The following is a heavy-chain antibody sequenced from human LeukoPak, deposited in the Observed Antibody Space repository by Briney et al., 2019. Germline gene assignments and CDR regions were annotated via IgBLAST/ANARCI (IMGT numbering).Heavy chain of an antibody. Sequence: GGSLRLSCAASGFTFSSYGMHWVRQAPGKGLEWVAFIRYDGSNKYYADSVKGRFTISRDNSKNTLYLQMNSLRAEDTAVYYCAKDRPYGDYGESPSDAFDIWGQGTMVTVSS. CDR3: AKDRPYGDYGESPSDAFDI. J-gene: IGHJ3*02. V-gene: IGHV3-30*02. CDR2: IRYDGSNK. CDR1: GFTFSSYG. D-gene: IGHD4-17*01.